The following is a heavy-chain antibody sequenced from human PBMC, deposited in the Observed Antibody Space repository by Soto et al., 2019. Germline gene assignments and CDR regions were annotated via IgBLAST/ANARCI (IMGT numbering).Heavy chain of an antibody. V-gene: IGHV1-2*06. CDR2: INPSSGST. D-gene: IGHD6-6*01. CDR1: GYTFIGYY. CDR3: AREKQLGDNYYGMDV. Sequence: SVKVSCKTSGYTFIGYYMHWVRQAPGQGLEWVGRINPSSGSTIYAQRFQGRVTMTRDMSTSTVFMDLSRLTSDDTAIYYCAREKQLGDNYYGMDVWGQGTTVTVSS. J-gene: IGHJ6*02.